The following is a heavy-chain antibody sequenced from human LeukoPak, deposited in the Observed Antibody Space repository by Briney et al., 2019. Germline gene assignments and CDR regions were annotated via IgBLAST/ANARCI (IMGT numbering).Heavy chain of an antibody. V-gene: IGHV4-34*01. CDR1: GGSFSGYY. CDR2: INHSGST. D-gene: IGHD2-21*02. J-gene: IGHJ4*02. CDR3: ARLVCGGDCYSDY. Sequence: SETLSLTRAVYGGSFSGYYWSWIRQPPGKGLEWIGEINHSGSTNYNPSLKSRVTISVDTSKNQFSLKLSSVTAAGTAVYYCARLVCGGDCYSDYWGQGTLVTVSS.